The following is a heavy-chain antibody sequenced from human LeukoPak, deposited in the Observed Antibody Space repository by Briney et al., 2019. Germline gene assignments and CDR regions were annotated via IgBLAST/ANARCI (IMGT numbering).Heavy chain of an antibody. CDR3: AKDRPNGMDV. Sequence: GGSLRLSCAASGFTFTNYALSWVRQAPGKGLEWGSGINGIGAATYYADSVKGRFTISRDNAKNTLYLQMNSLRAEDTAVYYCAKDRPNGMDVWGQGTTVTVSS. CDR2: INGIGAAT. V-gene: IGHV3-23*01. J-gene: IGHJ6*02. CDR1: GFTFTNYA.